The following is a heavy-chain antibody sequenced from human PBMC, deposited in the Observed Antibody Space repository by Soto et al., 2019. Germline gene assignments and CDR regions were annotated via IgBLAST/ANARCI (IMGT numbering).Heavy chain of an antibody. J-gene: IGHJ6*03. V-gene: IGHV6-1*01. D-gene: IGHD1-7*01. CDR1: GVSVSSNSAA. CDR3: AGTTSLQWYYIDV. CDR2: TYYRSRWYN. Sequence: SQTLSLTCAISGVSVSSNSAAWNWIRQSPSRGLEWLGRTYYRSRWYNDYAVSVKSRITVNPDTSKNQFSLHLNSVSPADTAVYYCAGTTSLQWYYIDVWDKGNTVTVSS.